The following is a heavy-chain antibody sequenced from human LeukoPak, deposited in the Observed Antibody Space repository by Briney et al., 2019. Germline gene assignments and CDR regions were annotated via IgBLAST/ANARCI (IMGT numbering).Heavy chain of an antibody. CDR3: ARFLYGDYALDY. V-gene: IGHV3-48*03. CDR2: ISSSGSTI. J-gene: IGHJ4*02. CDR1: GFTFSSYE. D-gene: IGHD4-17*01. Sequence: GGSLRLSCAASGFTFSSYEMNWVRQAPGKGLEWASYISSSGSTIYYADSVKGRFTISRDNAKNSLYLQMNSLRAEDTAVYYCARFLYGDYALDYWGQGTLVTVSS.